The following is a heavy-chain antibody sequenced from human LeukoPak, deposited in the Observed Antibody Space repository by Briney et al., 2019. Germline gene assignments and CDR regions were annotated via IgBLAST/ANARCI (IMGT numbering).Heavy chain of an antibody. CDR1: GFTFSSYS. CDR2: ISSGSTYM. D-gene: IGHD6-6*01. V-gene: IGHV3-21*01. J-gene: IGHJ3*02. CDR3: GRVGGRSKAAKGDAFDI. Sequence: GGSLRLSCAASGFTFSSYSMNWVRQAPGKGLEWVSSISSGSTYMHYAGSVKGRFTISRDNAQNSMYLQMNSLRAEDTAVYYCGRVGGRSKAAKGDAFDIWGQGTMVTVSS.